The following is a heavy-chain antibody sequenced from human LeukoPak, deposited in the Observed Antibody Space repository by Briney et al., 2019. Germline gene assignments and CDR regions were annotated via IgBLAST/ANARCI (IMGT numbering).Heavy chain of an antibody. V-gene: IGHV3-21*01. D-gene: IGHD3-10*01. CDR1: GFTFSSYS. CDR2: ISSSSSYI. J-gene: IGHJ3*02. Sequence: GGSLRLSCPASGFTFSSYSMNWVRQALGKGLEWVSSISSSSSYIYYADSVKGRFTINRDNDKNSLYLQMNSLRAEDTAVYYCDRVAPMVRATDAFDIWGQGTMVTVSS. CDR3: DRVAPMVRATDAFDI.